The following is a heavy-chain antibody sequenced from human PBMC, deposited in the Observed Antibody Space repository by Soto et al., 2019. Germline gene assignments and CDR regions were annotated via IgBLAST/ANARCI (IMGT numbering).Heavy chain of an antibody. CDR1: GGTFSSYA. CDR2: IIPIFGTA. Sequence: SVKVSCTASGGTFSSYAISWVRQAPGQGLEWMGGIIPIFGTANYAQKFQGRVTITADESTSTAYLQMNSLNIEDSAVYYCSGAESPDTAYFSLYWGQGTPVTVSS. D-gene: IGHD1-26*01. V-gene: IGHV1-69*13. J-gene: IGHJ4*02. CDR3: SGAESPDTAYFSLY.